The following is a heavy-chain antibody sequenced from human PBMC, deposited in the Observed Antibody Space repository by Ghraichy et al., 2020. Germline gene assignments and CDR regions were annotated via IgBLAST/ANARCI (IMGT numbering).Heavy chain of an antibody. V-gene: IGHV3-43D*04. D-gene: IGHD5-12*01. Sequence: GESLRLSCAASGFTFDDYAMHWVRQAPGKGLEWVSLISWYGVRTYYADFVKGRFTISRDNSKNSLYLQMNSLRAEDTALYYCAKATSGYGSSYYGMDVWGQGTTVTVSS. CDR1: GFTFDDYA. CDR2: ISWYGVRT. J-gene: IGHJ6*02. CDR3: AKATSGYGSSYYGMDV.